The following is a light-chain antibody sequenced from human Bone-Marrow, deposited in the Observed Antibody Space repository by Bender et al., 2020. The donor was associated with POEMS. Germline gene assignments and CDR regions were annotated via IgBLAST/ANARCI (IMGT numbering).Light chain of an antibody. CDR1: NIGSKS. CDR3: QTWDSSTVV. Sequence: SYVLTQPPSVSLAPGQTATITCGGDNIGSKSVHWYQQKPGQAPVLVVYDDSDRPSGIPERFSGYKSGNTATLTISGTQAMDEADYYCQTWDSSTVVFGGGTKLTVL. J-gene: IGLJ2*01. CDR2: DDS. V-gene: IGLV3-21*02.